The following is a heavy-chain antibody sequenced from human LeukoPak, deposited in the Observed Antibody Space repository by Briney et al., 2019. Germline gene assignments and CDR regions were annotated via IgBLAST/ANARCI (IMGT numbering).Heavy chain of an antibody. CDR3: ARVISSGSYYTPGFDY. V-gene: IGHV4-39*07. J-gene: IGHJ4*02. CDR1: GGSITSSSYY. D-gene: IGHD3-10*01. CDR2: IYYSGST. Sequence: SETLSLTCTVSGGSITSSSYYWGWIRQPPGKGLEWIGSIYYSGSTYYNPSLKSRVTISVDTSKNQFSLKLSSVTAADTAVYYCARVISSGSYYTPGFDYWGQGTLVTVSS.